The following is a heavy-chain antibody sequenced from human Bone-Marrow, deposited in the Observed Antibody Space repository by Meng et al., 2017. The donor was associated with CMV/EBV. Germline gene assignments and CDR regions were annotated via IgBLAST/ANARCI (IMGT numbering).Heavy chain of an antibody. J-gene: IGHJ6*02. CDR2: INHSGVT. D-gene: IGHD3-10*01. CDR1: GGSFNDYF. CDR3: ARGRRASVWVGDLLYYHQYGMAV. V-gene: IGHV4-34*01. Sequence: GSLRLSCAVHGGSFNDYFWNWIRQSPGKGLEWIGEINHSGVTNYNPSLKSRLTISLDTSKGQFSLKVRSVTAADTAVYYCARGRRASVWVGDLLYYHQYGMAVWGQGNTVHVSS.